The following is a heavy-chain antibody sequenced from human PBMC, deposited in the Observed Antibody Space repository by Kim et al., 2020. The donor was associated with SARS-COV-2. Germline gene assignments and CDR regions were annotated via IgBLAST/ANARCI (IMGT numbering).Heavy chain of an antibody. D-gene: IGHD6-13*01. J-gene: IGHJ5*02. CDR2: IYYSGST. CDR3: ARGVAAVSWFDP. CDR1: GGSISSYY. V-gene: IGHV4-59*01. Sequence: SETLSLTCTVSGGSISSYYWSWIRQPPGKGLEWIGYIYYSGSTNYNPSLKSRVTISVDTSKNQFSLKLSSVTAADTAVYYCARGVAAVSWFDPWGQGTLVTVSS.